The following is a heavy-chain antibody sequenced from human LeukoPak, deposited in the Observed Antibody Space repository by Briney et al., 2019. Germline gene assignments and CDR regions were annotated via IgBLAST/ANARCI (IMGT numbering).Heavy chain of an antibody. J-gene: IGHJ5*02. CDR1: GGSISSSSYY. CDR2: IYYSGST. D-gene: IGHD6-6*01. Sequence: SETLSLTCTVSGGSISSSSYYWGWIRQPPGKGLEWIGSIYYSGSTYYNPSLKSRVTISVDTSKNQFSLKLSSVTAADTAVYYCARHRLWQLGQFDPWGQGTLVSASS. CDR3: ARHRLWQLGQFDP. V-gene: IGHV4-39*01.